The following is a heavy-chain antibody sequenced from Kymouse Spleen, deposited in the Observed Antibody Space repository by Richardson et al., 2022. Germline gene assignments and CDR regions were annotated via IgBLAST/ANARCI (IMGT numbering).Heavy chain of an antibody. J-gene: IGHJ4*02. V-gene: IGHV4-34*01. CDR1: GGSFSGYY. D-gene: IGHD3-3*01. CDR3: ARVLRFLEWLLYPFDY. Sequence: QVQLQQWGAGLLKPSETLSLTCAVYGGSFSGYYWSWIRQPPGKGLEWIGEINHSGSTNYNPSLKSRVTISVDTSKNQFSLKLSSVTAADTAVYYCARVLRFLEWLLYPFDYWGQGTLVTVSS. CDR2: INHSGST.